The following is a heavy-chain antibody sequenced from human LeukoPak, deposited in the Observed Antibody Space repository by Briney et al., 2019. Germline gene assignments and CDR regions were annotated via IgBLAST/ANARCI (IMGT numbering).Heavy chain of an antibody. CDR2: INPNSGGT. CDR3: AREPTVEMATITSHY. Sequence: ASVKVSCKASGYTFTCYYMHWVRQAPGQGLEWMGRINPNSGGTNYAQKFQGRVTMTRDTSISTAYMELSRLRSDDTAVYYCAREPTVEMATITSHYWGQGTLVTVSS. D-gene: IGHD5-24*01. CDR1: GYTFTCYY. V-gene: IGHV1-2*06. J-gene: IGHJ4*02.